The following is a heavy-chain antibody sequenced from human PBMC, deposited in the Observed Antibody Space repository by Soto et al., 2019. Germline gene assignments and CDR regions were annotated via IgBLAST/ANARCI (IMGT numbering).Heavy chain of an antibody. CDR2: IKEDGSEK. CDR1: GFTFSSYW. CDR3: ARDLYQLPTMKYYYYGMDV. D-gene: IGHD2-2*01. V-gene: IGHV3-7*03. Sequence: GGSLRLSCAASGFTFSSYWMSWVRQAPGKGLEWVANIKEDGSEKYYVDSVKGRFTISRDNAKNSLHLQMSSLRAEDTAVYYCARDLYQLPTMKYYYYGMDVWGQGTPVTVSS. J-gene: IGHJ6*02.